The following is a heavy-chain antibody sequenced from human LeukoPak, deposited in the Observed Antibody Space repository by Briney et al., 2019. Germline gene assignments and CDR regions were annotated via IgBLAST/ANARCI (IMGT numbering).Heavy chain of an antibody. CDR3: ATDPPITMVRGVIKDYYYYYMDV. J-gene: IGHJ6*03. CDR2: FDPEEGET. V-gene: IGHV1-24*01. CDR1: GYTLTELS. Sequence: ASVKVSCKVSGYTLTELSMHWVRQAPGKGLEWMGGFDPEEGETIYAQNFHGRVTMTEHTSTEPAYMALSSLRSEDTAVYYCATDPPITMVRGVIKDYYYYYMDVWGKGTTVTVSS. D-gene: IGHD3-10*01.